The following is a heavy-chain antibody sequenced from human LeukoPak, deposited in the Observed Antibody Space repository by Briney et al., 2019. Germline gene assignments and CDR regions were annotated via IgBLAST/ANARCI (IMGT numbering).Heavy chain of an antibody. CDR3: ARGGAQYYYGSGSYYNSRWFDP. V-gene: IGHV4-34*01. Sequence: SETLSLTCAVYGGSFSGYYWSWIRQPPGKGLEWIGEINHSGSTNYNPSLKSRVTISVDTSKNHFSLKLSSVTAADTAVYYCARGGAQYYYGSGSYYNSRWFDPWGQGTLVTVSS. CDR2: INHSGST. J-gene: IGHJ5*02. CDR1: GGSFSGYY. D-gene: IGHD3-10*01.